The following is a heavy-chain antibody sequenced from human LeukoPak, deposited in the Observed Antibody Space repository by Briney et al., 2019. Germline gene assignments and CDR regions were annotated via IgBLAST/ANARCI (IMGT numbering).Heavy chain of an antibody. CDR1: GFTFSSYG. CDR3: AKDTRITGTTMIDY. Sequence: GGSLRLSCAASGFTFSSYGMHWVRQAPGKGLEWVAVIWYDGSNKYYAGSVKGRFTISRDNSKNTLYLQMNSLRAEDTAVYYCAKDTRITGTTMIDYWGQGTLVTVSS. CDR2: IWYDGSNK. V-gene: IGHV3-33*06. D-gene: IGHD1-7*01. J-gene: IGHJ4*02.